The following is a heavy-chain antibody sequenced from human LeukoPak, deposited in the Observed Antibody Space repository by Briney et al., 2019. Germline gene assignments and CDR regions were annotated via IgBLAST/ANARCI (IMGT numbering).Heavy chain of an antibody. Sequence: SVKVSFKASGGSFSDYSISWVRQAPGQGLEWMGRIITILDTAHYAQKFQGRFTITADKSTTTVYMELSSLRSDDTAVYYCVRSGYDYDWFDPWGQGTLVTVSS. CDR1: GGSFSDYS. CDR2: IITILDTA. CDR3: VRSGYDYDWFDP. V-gene: IGHV1-69*08. D-gene: IGHD5-12*01. J-gene: IGHJ5*02.